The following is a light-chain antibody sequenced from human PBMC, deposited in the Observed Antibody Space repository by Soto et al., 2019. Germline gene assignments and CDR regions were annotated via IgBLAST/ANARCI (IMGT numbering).Light chain of an antibody. CDR1: SSNIGAGYD. CDR3: QSYKSSLSVFYV. CDR2: GNS. J-gene: IGLJ1*01. V-gene: IGLV1-40*01. Sequence: QSVLTQPPSVSGAPGQRGTISCTGSSSNIGAGYDVHWYQQLPGTAPKLLIYGNSNRPSGVPDRFSGSKSGTSASLAMTGLQAEDEAVYYCQSYKSSLSVFYVFGTRTKVTVL.